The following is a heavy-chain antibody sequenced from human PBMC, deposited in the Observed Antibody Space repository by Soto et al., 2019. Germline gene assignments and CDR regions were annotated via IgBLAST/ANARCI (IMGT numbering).Heavy chain of an antibody. CDR2: IDNSGST. CDR1: GGSISYYF. CDR3: ARGPYCGGDCFFAS. Sequence: SETLSLTCTVSGGSISYYFCNWIRQPAGKGLEWIGRIDNSGSTNYNPSLKSRITMSADTSHNQFSLRLSSVTAADTAVYYCARGPYCGGDCFFASWGQGALVTVSS. D-gene: IGHD2-21*02. J-gene: IGHJ5*01. V-gene: IGHV4-4*07.